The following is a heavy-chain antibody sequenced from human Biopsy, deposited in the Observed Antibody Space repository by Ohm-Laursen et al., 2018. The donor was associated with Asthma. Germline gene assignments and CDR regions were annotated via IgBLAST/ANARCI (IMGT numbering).Heavy chain of an antibody. D-gene: IGHD6-19*01. CDR2: ITRSAGRT. J-gene: IGHJ4*02. Sequence: GSLRLSCAASGFTFSSFAMSWVRQAPGKGLEWVSAITRSAGRTDYADSVKGRFTISRDNSKNTLYLQMNSLRAEDTAVYYCARGDSSGWSHYYFDYWGQGTLVTVSS. V-gene: IGHV3-23*01. CDR1: GFTFSSFA. CDR3: ARGDSSGWSHYYFDY.